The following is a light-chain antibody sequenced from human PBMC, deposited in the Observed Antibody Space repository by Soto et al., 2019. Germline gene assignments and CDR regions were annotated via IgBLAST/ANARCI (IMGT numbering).Light chain of an antibody. CDR2: RPS. V-gene: IGLV1-47*01. CDR1: SSNIGSNY. J-gene: IGLJ2*01. CDR3: AAWDDTLNGLV. Sequence: QSVLTQPPSASGTPGQRVTISCSGSSSNIGSNYVYWYQQVPGTAPRLLMYRPSQRPSGVPDRFSGSKSGTSASLAISGLRSEDEADYYCAAWDDTLNGLVFGGGTKLTVL.